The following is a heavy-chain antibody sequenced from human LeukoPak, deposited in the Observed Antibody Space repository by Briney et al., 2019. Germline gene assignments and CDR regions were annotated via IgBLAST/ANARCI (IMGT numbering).Heavy chain of an antibody. V-gene: IGHV3-30*18. CDR2: ISYDGSNK. CDR1: GLTFSSYG. CDR3: AKNPSVAEYYGMDV. J-gene: IGHJ6*02. Sequence: GGSLRLSCAASGLTFSSYGMHWVRQAPGKGLEWVAVISYDGSNKYYADSVKGRFTISRDNSENTLYLQMNSLRAEDTAVYYCAKNPSVAEYYGMDVWGQGTTVTVSS. D-gene: IGHD6-19*01.